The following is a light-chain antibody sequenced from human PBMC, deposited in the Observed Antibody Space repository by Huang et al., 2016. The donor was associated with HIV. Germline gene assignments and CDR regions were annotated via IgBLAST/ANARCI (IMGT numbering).Light chain of an antibody. CDR1: QSISEY. Sequence: DIQMTQSPSSLSASVGDRVTITCRASQSISEYLNWYQQKPGKAPNLLIFSTSGLRSGVPSMFSGSGSGTHFTLTINNLQREDFATYFCQQTYSLPRTFGQGTRLEIK. J-gene: IGKJ2*01. CDR2: STS. V-gene: IGKV1-39*01. CDR3: QQTYSLPRT.